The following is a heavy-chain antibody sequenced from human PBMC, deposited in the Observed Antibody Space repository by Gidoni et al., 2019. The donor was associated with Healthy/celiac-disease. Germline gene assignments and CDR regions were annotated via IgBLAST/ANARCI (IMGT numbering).Heavy chain of an antibody. J-gene: IGHJ3*02. CDR3: ARDSPSLGTADAFDI. CDR1: GFTFSSYS. D-gene: IGHD1-1*01. CDR2: ISSSSSYI. Sequence: EVQLVESGGGLVKPGGSLRLSCAASGFTFSSYSMNWVRQAPGKGLEWVSSISSSSSYIYYADSVKGRFTISRDNAKNSLYLQMNSLRAEDTAVYYCARDSPSLGTADAFDIWGQGTMVTVSS. V-gene: IGHV3-21*01.